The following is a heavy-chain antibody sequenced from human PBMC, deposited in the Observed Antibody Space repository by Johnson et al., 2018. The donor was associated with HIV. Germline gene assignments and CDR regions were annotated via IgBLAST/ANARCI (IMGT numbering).Heavy chain of an antibody. CDR2: IYSGGST. Sequence: EVQLVESGGGLVQPGGSLRLSCAASGFTVSSNYMSWVRKAPGKGLEWVSVIYSGGSTYYADSVKGRFTISRDNSKNTLYLQMNSLRAEDTAVYYCANGHSSWSGDAAFDIWGQGTMVTVSS. CDR1: GFTVSSNY. V-gene: IGHV3-66*01. J-gene: IGHJ3*02. D-gene: IGHD6-13*01. CDR3: ANGHSSWSGDAAFDI.